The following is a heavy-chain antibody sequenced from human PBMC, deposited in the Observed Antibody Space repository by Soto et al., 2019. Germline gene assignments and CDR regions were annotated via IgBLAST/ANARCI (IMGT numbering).Heavy chain of an antibody. J-gene: IGHJ3*02. Sequence: SETLSLTCTVSGGSIRSYYWSWIRQPPGKGLEWIGYIYYSGSPNYNPSLKSRVTISVDTSKNQFSLKLSSVTAADTAVYYCARHKPNQQFDAFDIWGQGTMVTVSS. CDR3: ARHKPNQQFDAFDI. V-gene: IGHV4-59*08. D-gene: IGHD6-13*01. CDR1: GGSIRSYY. CDR2: IYYSGSP.